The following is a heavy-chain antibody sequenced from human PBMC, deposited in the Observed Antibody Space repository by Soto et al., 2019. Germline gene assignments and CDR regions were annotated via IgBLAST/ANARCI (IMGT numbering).Heavy chain of an antibody. CDR3: GYGEQLVSNFDY. V-gene: IGHV1-69*01. CDR1: GGTFSSYA. J-gene: IGHJ4*02. Sequence: QVQLVQSGAEVRKPGSSVKVSCKASGGTFSSYAISWVRQAPGQGLEWMGGIIPIFGTANYAQKFQGRVTITADESTSTAYMELSSLRSQDTAVYYCGYGEQLVSNFDYWGQGTLVTVSS. D-gene: IGHD6-6*01. CDR2: IIPIFGTA.